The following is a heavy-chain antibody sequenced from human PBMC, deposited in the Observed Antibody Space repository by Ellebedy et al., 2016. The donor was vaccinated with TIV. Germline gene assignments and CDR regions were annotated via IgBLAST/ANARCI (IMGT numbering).Heavy chain of an antibody. CDR1: GFKFVDYA. CDR2: IVGSVDST. V-gene: IGHV3-23*01. J-gene: IGHJ4*02. CDR3: AKYPAVAGTYFDY. Sequence: GESLKISCVASGFKFVDYAMSWVRQSPGKGLEWVSAIVGSVDSTYYADSVKGRFAISRDNSNNTRFLQMNSLIAEDTAVYYCAKYPAVAGTYFDYWGQGILVTISS. D-gene: IGHD6-19*01.